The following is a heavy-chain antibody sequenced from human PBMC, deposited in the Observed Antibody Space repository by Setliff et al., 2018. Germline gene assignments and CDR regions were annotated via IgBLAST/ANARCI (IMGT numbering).Heavy chain of an antibody. V-gene: IGHV1-24*01. CDR2: FDPEDEET. CDR1: GYRLIEVS. Sequence: ASVKVSCKVSGYRLIEVSMHWVRQAPGKGLEWMGGFDPEDEETIYAQKFQGRVTMTEDTSTDTAYMELSSLRSEDTAVYYCARSNYDILTRNWFDPWGQGTLVTVSS. J-gene: IGHJ5*02. D-gene: IGHD3-9*01. CDR3: ARSNYDILTRNWFDP.